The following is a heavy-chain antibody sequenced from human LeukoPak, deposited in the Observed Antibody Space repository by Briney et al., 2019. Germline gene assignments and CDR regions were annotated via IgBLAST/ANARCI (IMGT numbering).Heavy chain of an antibody. V-gene: IGHV4-34*01. CDR3: ARVAPFTYYYDSSGYDDY. D-gene: IGHD3-22*01. CDR2: INHSGST. J-gene: IGHJ4*02. Sequence: SETLSLTCTVSGGSISGYYWSWIRQPPGKGLEWIGEINHSGSTNYNPSLKSRVTISVDTSKNQFSLKLSSVTAADTAVYYCARVAPFTYYYDSSGYDDYWGQGTLVTVSS. CDR1: GGSISGYY.